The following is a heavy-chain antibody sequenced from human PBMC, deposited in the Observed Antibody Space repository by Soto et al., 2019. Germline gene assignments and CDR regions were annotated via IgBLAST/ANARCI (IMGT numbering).Heavy chain of an antibody. CDR2: IYHSGST. D-gene: IGHD3-22*01. CDR1: GGSISSGGYS. Sequence: QLQLQESGSGLVKPSQTLSLTCAVSGGSISSGGYSWSWIRQPPGKGLEWIGYIYHSGSTYYNPSLKRRGTISVDRSNNQFSLKLSYVTAADTAVYYCARESYYDSSGPTFDYWGQGTLVTVSS. CDR3: ARESYYDSSGPTFDY. V-gene: IGHV4-30-2*01. J-gene: IGHJ4*02.